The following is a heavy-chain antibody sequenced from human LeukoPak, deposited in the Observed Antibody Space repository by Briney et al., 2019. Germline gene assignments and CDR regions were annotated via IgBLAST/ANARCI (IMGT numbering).Heavy chain of an antibody. D-gene: IGHD6-19*01. Sequence: PSQTLSLTCAISGDSVSSINGAWNWIRQSPSRGLEWLGRTYYRSKWYDEYAVSMRGRITINPDTSMNQFSLHLLSVTPEDTAVYYCARDLGNTGWYTFDYWGQGTLVTVSS. V-gene: IGHV6-1*01. CDR1: GDSVSSINGA. J-gene: IGHJ4*02. CDR2: TYYRSKWYD. CDR3: ARDLGNTGWYTFDY.